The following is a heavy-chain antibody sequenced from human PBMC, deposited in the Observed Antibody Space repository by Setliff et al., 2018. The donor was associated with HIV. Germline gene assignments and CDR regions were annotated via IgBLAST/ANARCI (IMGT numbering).Heavy chain of an antibody. Sequence: GESLKISCVVSGFAFSNFAMHWVRQAPGKGPEWLALIWYDGSQRYYADTVKGRFTVSRDDSKNTLYLHMNNLRVEDSAIYYCVKDDTSGLYYLDFWGQGTLVTVSS. CDR2: IWYDGSQR. D-gene: IGHD3-22*01. J-gene: IGHJ4*02. CDR3: VKDDTSGLYYLDF. CDR1: GFAFSNFA. V-gene: IGHV3-33*06.